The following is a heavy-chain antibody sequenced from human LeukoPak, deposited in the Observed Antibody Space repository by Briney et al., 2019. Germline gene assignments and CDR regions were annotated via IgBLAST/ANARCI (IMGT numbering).Heavy chain of an antibody. V-gene: IGHV4-34*01. CDR1: GGSFSGYY. CDR2: INHSGST. D-gene: IGHD2-2*01. Sequence: SETLSLTCAVYGGSFSGYYWSWIRQPPGKGLEWIGEINHSGSTNYNPSLKSRVTISVDTSKNQFSLKLSSVTAADTAVYYCARTNCSSTSCYACCDYWGQGTLVTVSS. J-gene: IGHJ4*02. CDR3: ARTNCSSTSCYACCDY.